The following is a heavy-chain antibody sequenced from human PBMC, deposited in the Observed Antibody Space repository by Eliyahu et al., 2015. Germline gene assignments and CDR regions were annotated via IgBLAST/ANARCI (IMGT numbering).Heavy chain of an antibody. J-gene: IGHJ4*02. D-gene: IGHD3-16*01. CDR1: GFTFSSYA. V-gene: IGHV3-23*04. Sequence: EVQLVESGGGLVQSGGSLRXXCAAXGFTFSSYAMSWVRQAPGKGLEWVSAISATGGNTYYADSVKGRFTISRDNSKDTLYLQMNSLGAEDTAVYYCARPDYGYWGQGILVTVSS. CDR2: ISATGGNT. CDR3: ARPDYGY.